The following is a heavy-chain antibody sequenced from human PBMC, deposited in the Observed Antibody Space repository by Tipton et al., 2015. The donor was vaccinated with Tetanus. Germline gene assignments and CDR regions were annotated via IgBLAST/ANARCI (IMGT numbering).Heavy chain of an antibody. J-gene: IGHJ4*02. CDR2: IYYSGST. D-gene: IGHD3-3*01. CDR3: AREATIFGVGYYFDY. CDR1: GGSISSGDYY. Sequence: TLSLTCTVSGGSISSGDYYRSWIRQPPGKGLEWIGYIYYSGSTYYNPSLKSRVTISVDTSKNQFSLKLSSVTAADTAVYYCAREATIFGVGYYFDYWGQGTLVTVSS. V-gene: IGHV4-30-4*01.